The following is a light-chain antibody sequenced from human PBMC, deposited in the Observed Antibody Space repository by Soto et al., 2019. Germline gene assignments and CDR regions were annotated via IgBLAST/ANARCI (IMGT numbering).Light chain of an antibody. CDR3: QQYDNRPPWT. CDR1: QDISNY. J-gene: IGKJ1*01. CDR2: DAS. Sequence: DIQMTQSPSSLSASVGDRVTITCQASQDISNYLNWYQQKPGKAPKLLIYDASNLETGVPSRFSGSRSGTDFTCPISSLQDEDSATYYCQQYDNRPPWTFGQGTKVEIK. V-gene: IGKV1-33*01.